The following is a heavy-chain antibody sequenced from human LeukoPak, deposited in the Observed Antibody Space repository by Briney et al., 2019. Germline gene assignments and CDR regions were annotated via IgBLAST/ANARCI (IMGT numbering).Heavy chain of an antibody. CDR1: GGSISSSSYY. V-gene: IGHV4-39*01. CDR2: IYYSGST. J-gene: IGHJ6*03. CDR3: ARHTYDYSNYVSYYYMDV. Sequence: SETLSLTCTVSGGSISSSSYYWGWIRQPPGKGLEWIGSIYYSGSTYYNPPLKSRVTISVDTSKNQFSLKLSSVAAADTAVCYCARHTYDYSNYVSYYYMDVWGKGTTVTVSS. D-gene: IGHD4-11*01.